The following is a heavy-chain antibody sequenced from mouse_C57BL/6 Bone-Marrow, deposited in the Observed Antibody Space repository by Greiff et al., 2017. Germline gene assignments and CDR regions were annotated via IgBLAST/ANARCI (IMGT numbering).Heavy chain of an antibody. J-gene: IGHJ4*01. V-gene: IGHV1-64*01. D-gene: IGHD1-1*01. CDR3: ARGAYYYYGSSYYAMDY. Sequence: QVQLQQPGAELVKPGASVKLSCKASGYTFTSYWMHWVKQRPGQGLEWIGMIHPNSGSTNYNEKFKSKATLTVDKSSSTAYMQLSSLTSEDSAVXYCARGAYYYYGSSYYAMDYWGQGTSVTVSS. CDR2: IHPNSGST. CDR1: GYTFTSYW.